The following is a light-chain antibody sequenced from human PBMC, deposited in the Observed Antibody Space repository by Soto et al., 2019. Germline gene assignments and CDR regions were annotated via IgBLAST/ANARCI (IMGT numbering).Light chain of an antibody. J-gene: IGKJ4*01. Sequence: EIVMTQSPATLSVSPGERATLSCRASQSVSSNLAWYQQKPGQAPRLLIYGASTRATGIPARFSGSGSGTEFTLTLSSLQSEDFAVYYCKQYNNGPPLPFGGGTKVEIK. CDR2: GAS. V-gene: IGKV3-15*01. CDR3: KQYNNGPPLP. CDR1: QSVSSN.